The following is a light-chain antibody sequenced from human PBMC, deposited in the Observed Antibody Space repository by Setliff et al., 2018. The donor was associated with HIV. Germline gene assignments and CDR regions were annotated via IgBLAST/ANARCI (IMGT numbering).Light chain of an antibody. Sequence: QSVLTQPASVSGSPGRSITISCTGTSSDVGAYNQVSWYQQHPGKAPKLMIYDVDQQPSGVSDRFSGSKSGNTASLTISGLQAEDDADYYCSSYTSSKSHVFGTGTKVTVL. CDR1: SSDVGAYNQ. V-gene: IGLV2-14*03. J-gene: IGLJ1*01. CDR3: SSYTSSKSHV. CDR2: DVD.